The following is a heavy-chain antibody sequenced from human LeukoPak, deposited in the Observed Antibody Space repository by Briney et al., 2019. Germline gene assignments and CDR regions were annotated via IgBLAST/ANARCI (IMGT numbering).Heavy chain of an antibody. J-gene: IGHJ4*02. CDR2: INEDGSTT. V-gene: IGHV3-74*01. CDR3: AKEQSAYSGYDAFDY. Sequence: PGGSLRLSCAASGFTFSSNWMHWVRHAPGKGLVWVSRINEDGSTTNYADSVKGRSTIFRDNAKNTLYLQMNSLRAEDTAVYYCAKEQSAYSGYDAFDYWGQGTLVTVSS. D-gene: IGHD5-12*01. CDR1: GFTFSSNW.